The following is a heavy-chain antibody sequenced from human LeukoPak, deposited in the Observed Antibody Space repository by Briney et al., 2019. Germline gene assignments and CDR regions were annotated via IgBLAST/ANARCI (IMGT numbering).Heavy chain of an antibody. J-gene: IGHJ4*02. CDR3: ARYLQVPLDY. Sequence: PGGSLRLSCAASGFTFCSYSMYWVRQAPGKGLEWVSSISSSSTYIYYADSVKGRFTISRDNAKNSLYLQMNSLRAEDTAVYYCARYLQVPLDYWGQGTLVTVSS. CDR1: GFTFCSYS. CDR2: ISSSSTYI. D-gene: IGHD5-24*01. V-gene: IGHV3-21*01.